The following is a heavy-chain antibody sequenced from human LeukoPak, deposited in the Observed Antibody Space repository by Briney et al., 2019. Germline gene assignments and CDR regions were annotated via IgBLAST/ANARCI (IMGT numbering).Heavy chain of an antibody. V-gene: IGHV3-23*01. D-gene: IGHD3-10*01. CDR3: ARKITMVRGPLIKGYFDL. CDR1: GFTFMNYV. J-gene: IGHJ2*01. CDR2: IRLDGGLT. Sequence: GGSPRLSCSGSGFTFMNYVMAWVRQAPGKGLEWVSSIRLDGGLTHSADPVKGRFIISRDMNTLFLQMNNLRPEDTAMYYCARKITMVRGPLIKGYFDLWGRGTLVSVSS.